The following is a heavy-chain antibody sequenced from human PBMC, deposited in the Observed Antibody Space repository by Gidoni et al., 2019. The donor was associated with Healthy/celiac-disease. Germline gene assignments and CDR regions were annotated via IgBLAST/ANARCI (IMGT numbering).Heavy chain of an antibody. D-gene: IGHD6-13*01. CDR3: AKGDSSSWLHLGGFFDY. Sequence: VQLVESGGGVVQPGRSLRLACAASGFTFSSYCMHWVRPAPGKGMGWVAVISYDGSNKYYDDFEERRFTISIDNSKNPLDLQMSIRRAEDTAVYYCAKGDSSSWLHLGGFFDYWGQGTLVTVSS. CDR1: GFTFSSYC. CDR2: ISYDGSNK. J-gene: IGHJ4*02. V-gene: IGHV3-30*18.